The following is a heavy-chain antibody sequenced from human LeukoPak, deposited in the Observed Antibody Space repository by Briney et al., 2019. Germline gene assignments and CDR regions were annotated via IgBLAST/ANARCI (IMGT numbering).Heavy chain of an antibody. CDR2: ITNDGSST. CDR3: ARDNGYYDSSGYYYYYYGMDV. D-gene: IGHD3-22*01. V-gene: IGHV3-74*01. J-gene: IGHJ6*02. Sequence: GGSLRLSCAASGLTFSSHWMHWVRHAPGKGLVWVSRITNDGSSTTYADSVKGRFTISRDNAKNMLYLQVNSLRAEDTAVYYCARDNGYYDSSGYYYYYYGMDVWGQGTTVTVSS. CDR1: GLTFSSHW.